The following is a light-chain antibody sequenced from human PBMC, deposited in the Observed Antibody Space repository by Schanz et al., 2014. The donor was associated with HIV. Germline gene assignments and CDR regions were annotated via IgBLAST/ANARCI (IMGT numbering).Light chain of an antibody. CDR3: ISYTRDTVL. J-gene: IGLJ2*01. V-gene: IGLV2-14*03. CDR1: SSDVGAYNY. CDR2: DVN. Sequence: QSALTQPASVSGSPGQSITISCTGTSSDVGAYNYVSWYQQHPGKAPKLMIFDVNSRPSGVSNRFSGSKSGNTASLTISGLQPEDEADYYCISYTRDTVLFGGGTQLTVL.